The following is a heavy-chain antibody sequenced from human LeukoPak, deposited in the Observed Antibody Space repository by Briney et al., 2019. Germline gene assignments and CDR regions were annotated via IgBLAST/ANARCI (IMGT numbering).Heavy chain of an antibody. D-gene: IGHD2-2*01. CDR2: IYYSGST. Sequence: PSETLSLTCTVSGGSISSYYWSGNRQPPGKGLEWIGYIYYSGSTNYNPSLRSRVTISVDTSKNQFSLKLSSVTAADTAVYYCARGIYCSSTICYYYFDYWGQGTLVTVSS. V-gene: IGHV4-59*01. J-gene: IGHJ4*02. CDR3: ARGIYCSSTICYYYFDY. CDR1: GGSISSYY.